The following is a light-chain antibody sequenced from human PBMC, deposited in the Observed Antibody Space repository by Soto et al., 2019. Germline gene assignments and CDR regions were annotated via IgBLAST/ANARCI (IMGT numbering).Light chain of an antibody. Sequence: EIVLTQSPDTLSLFPGERATLSCRASQSVSSTYLAWYQQKPGQAPRPLTSAASSRATGTPDRSSGSGSGTDFNLTISRLEPEDLAVYYCQQYGSSRWTFGQGTKVEIK. V-gene: IGKV3-20*01. J-gene: IGKJ1*01. CDR1: QSVSSTY. CDR3: QQYGSSRWT. CDR2: AAS.